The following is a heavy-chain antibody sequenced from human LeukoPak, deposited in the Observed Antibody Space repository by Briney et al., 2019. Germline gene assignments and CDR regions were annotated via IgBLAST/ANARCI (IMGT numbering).Heavy chain of an antibody. CDR1: GYTFTSYG. Sequence: ASVKVSCKASGYTFTSYGISWVRQAPGQGLEWMGWMNPNSGNTGYAQKFQGRVTMTRNTSISTAYMELSSLRSEDTAVYYCARSSSSSFYYYYYGMDVWGQGATVTVSS. J-gene: IGHJ6*02. D-gene: IGHD6-6*01. CDR2: MNPNSGNT. V-gene: IGHV1-8*02. CDR3: ARSSSSSFYYYYYGMDV.